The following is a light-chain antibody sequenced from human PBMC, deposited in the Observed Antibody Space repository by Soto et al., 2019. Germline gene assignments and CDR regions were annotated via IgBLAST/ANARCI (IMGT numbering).Light chain of an antibody. J-gene: IGKJ1*01. CDR1: QSVSSN. V-gene: IGKV3-15*01. CDR3: QQYNNWVRT. CDR2: GAS. Sequence: EILMTQSPATLSVSPGERATLSCRASQSVSSNLAWYQQKPGQAPRLLIYGASTRATGIPARFSGSGFGTEFTITISSLQREDFAVYYCQQYNNWVRTFGQGTKVDIK.